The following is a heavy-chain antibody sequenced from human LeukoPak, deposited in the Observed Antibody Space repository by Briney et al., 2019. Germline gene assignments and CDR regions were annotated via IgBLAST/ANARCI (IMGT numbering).Heavy chain of an antibody. V-gene: IGHV4-39*01. CDR3: ARLDWGSGGSGSFDY. CDR2: IYYSGYT. D-gene: IGHD7-27*01. Sequence: SETLSFTCTVSGGSISSDAYRWGWIRQPPGKGLEWIGNIYYSGYTYYNPSPKSRVTISVDTSKNQLSLKLTSVTAADTAVYYCARLDWGSGGSGSFDYWGQGTLVTVSS. CDR1: GGSISSDAYR. J-gene: IGHJ4*02.